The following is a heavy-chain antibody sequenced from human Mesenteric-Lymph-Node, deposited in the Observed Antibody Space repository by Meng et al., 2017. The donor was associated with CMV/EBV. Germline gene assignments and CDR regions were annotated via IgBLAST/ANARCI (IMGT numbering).Heavy chain of an antibody. CDR1: DDSVNVGAQY. CDR2: LFSVGGT. D-gene: IGHD3-10*01. J-gene: IGHJ4*02. CDR3: ARKGSSLVRPLDY. V-gene: IGHV4-61*08. Sequence: SETLSLTCSFPDDSVNVGAQYWNWIRQAPGKGLEWIGYLFSVGGTFYNPSLKSRVTISVDRSKNQFSLKLNSVTAADTAVYYCARKGSSLVRPLDYWGQGTLVTVSS.